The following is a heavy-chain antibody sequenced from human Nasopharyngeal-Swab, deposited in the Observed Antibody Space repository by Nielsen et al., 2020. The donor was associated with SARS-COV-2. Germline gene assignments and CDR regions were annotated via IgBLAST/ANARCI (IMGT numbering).Heavy chain of an antibody. CDR2: INAGNGNT. CDR3: ARDFPVGSYGYVGRFDY. D-gene: IGHD5-18*01. CDR1: GYTFTSYA. V-gene: IGHV1-3*01. J-gene: IGHJ4*02. Sequence: ASVKVSCKASGYTFTSYAMHWVRQAPGQRLEWMGWINAGNGNTKYSQKFQGRVTITRDTSASTAYMELSSLRSEDTAVYYCARDFPVGSYGYVGRFDYWGQGTLVTVSS.